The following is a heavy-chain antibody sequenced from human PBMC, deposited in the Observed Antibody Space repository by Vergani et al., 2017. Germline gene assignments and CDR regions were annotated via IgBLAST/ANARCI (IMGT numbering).Heavy chain of an antibody. Sequence: EVQLLESGGGLVQPGGSLRLSCAASGFTFSSYAMSWVRPAPGKGLEWVSAISGSGGSTYYADSVKGRFTISRDNSKNTLYLQMNSLRAEDTAVYSCAKDREDNYYGSGSYNPLDYWGQGTLVTVSS. CDR1: GFTFSSYA. D-gene: IGHD3-10*01. V-gene: IGHV3-23*01. CDR2: ISGSGGST. CDR3: AKDREDNYYGSGSYNPLDY. J-gene: IGHJ4*02.